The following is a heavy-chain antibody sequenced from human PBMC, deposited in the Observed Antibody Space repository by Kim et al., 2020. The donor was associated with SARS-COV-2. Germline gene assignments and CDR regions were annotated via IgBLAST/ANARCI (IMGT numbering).Heavy chain of an antibody. J-gene: IGHJ4*02. D-gene: IGHD2-21*02. Sequence: YNPSLQSRGTVSVDTSKNQFARKLSSVTAADTAVYYCARAYTGDLTNFDYWGQGTLVTVSS. CDR3: ARAYTGDLTNFDY. V-gene: IGHV4-39*06.